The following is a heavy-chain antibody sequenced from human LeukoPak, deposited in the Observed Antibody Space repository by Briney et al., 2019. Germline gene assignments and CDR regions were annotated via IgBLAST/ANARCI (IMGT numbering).Heavy chain of an antibody. CDR3: SRGPIELWVHNGMDV. J-gene: IGHJ6*02. CDR2: IGSNAYRGTT. D-gene: IGHD5-18*01. Sequence: GGPRRLSCKGFGLSVGIHAMSWVGQAQGQGLKWVGLIGSNAYRGTTEYAASVKGRFTISRDDSNNIAYLQMNSLKTEDTAVYYCSRGPIELWVHNGMDVWGQGTTVTVSS. CDR1: GLSVGIHA. V-gene: IGHV3-49*04.